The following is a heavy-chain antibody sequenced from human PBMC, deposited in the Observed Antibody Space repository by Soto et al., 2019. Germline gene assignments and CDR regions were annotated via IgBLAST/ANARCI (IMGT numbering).Heavy chain of an antibody. CDR2: IYYSGST. Sequence: SETLSLTCTVSGGSISSYYWSWIRQPPGKGLEWIGYIYYSGSTNYNPSLKSRVTISVDTSKNQFSLKLSSVTAADTAVYYCARFHVVTAILHYYYYGMDVWGQGTTVTVSS. CDR3: ARFHVVTAILHYYYYGMDV. D-gene: IGHD2-21*02. CDR1: GGSISSYY. J-gene: IGHJ6*02. V-gene: IGHV4-59*01.